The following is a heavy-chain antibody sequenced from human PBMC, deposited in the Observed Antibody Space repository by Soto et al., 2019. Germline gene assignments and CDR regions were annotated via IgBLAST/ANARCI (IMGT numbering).Heavy chain of an antibody. J-gene: IGHJ6*02. CDR3: ARGDKKRLGQKYYYYYGMDV. D-gene: IGHD2-15*01. CDR1: GFTFSSYS. CDR2: ISSSSYI. V-gene: IGHV3-21*01. Sequence: GGSLRLSCAASGFTFSSYSMNWVRQAPGKGLEWVSSISSSSYIYYADSVKGRYTISRDNAKNSLYLQMNSLRAEDTAVYYCARGDKKRLGQKYYYYYGMDVWGQGTTVTVSS.